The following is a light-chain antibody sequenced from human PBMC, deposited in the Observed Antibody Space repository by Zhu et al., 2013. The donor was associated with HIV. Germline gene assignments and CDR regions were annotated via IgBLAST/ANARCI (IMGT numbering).Light chain of an antibody. CDR1: QGITSY. CDR2: AAS. J-gene: IGKJ1*01. V-gene: IGKV1-9*01. Sequence: DIQLTQSPSFLSASVGDRVTITCWASQGITSYLAWYQQKPGKAPKLLIYAASTLQSGVPSRFSGSGSGTEFTLTISSLQPEDCATYYCQQLNSHPLTFGQGTKVEIK. CDR3: QQLNSHPLT.